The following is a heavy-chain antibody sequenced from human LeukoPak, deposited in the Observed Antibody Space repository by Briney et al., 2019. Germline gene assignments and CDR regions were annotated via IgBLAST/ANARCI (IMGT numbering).Heavy chain of an antibody. CDR2: IIPIFGTA. V-gene: IGHV1-69*05. D-gene: IGHD1-7*01. CDR1: GGTFSSYA. J-gene: IGHJ6*03. CDR3: ATLTGTRLPPGDYMDV. Sequence: SVKVSCKASGGTFSSYAISWVRQAPGQGLEWMGGIIPIFGTANYAQKFQGRVTITTDESTSTAYMELSSLRSEDTAVYYCATLTGTRLPPGDYMDVWGKGTTVTVSS.